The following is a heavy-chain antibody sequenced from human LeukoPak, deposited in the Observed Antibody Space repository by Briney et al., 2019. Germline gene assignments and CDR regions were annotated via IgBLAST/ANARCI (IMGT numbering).Heavy chain of an antibody. J-gene: IGHJ4*02. CDR1: GYTFTSYG. D-gene: IGHD6-19*01. CDR2: ISAYNGNT. Sequence: GASVKVSCKASGYTFTSYGISWVRQAPGQGLEWMGWISAYNGNTNYAQKLQGRVTMTTDTSTSTAYMELRSLRSDDTAVYYCARVSQQWLVLFEYFDYWGQGTLVTVSS. V-gene: IGHV1-18*01. CDR3: ARVSQQWLVLFEYFDY.